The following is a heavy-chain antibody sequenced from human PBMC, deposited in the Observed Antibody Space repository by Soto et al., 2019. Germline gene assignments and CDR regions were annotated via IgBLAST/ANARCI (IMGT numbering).Heavy chain of an antibody. V-gene: IGHV3-7*05. J-gene: IGHJ4*01. CDR1: GFTFSSYW. D-gene: IGHD2-15*01. CDR3: TTDAYIDMPIVRFDY. Sequence: RGSLRLSCAASGFTFSSYWMSWVRQAPGKGLEWVANIKQDGSEKYYVDSVKGRFTISRDNAKNSLYLQMNSLKIEDTAVYYSTTDAYIDMPIVRFDYWGHGTLVTVSS. CDR2: IKQDGSEK.